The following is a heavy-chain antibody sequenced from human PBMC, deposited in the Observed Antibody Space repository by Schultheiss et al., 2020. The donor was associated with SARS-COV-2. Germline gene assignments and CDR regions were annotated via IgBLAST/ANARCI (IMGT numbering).Heavy chain of an antibody. CDR2: TYYRSKWYQ. J-gene: IGHJ3*01. D-gene: IGHD2-8*01. CDR3: VRDGAMGLDTLDV. CDR1: GDFVSSNTAA. V-gene: IGHV6-1*01. Sequence: SQTLSLTCDISGDFVSSNTAAWNWLRQSPSRGLEWLGRTYYRSKWYQYYALSVESRITINPDTFKNQFSLQLKSVTPEDTAVYYCVRDGAMGLDTLDVWGQGTRVTVAS.